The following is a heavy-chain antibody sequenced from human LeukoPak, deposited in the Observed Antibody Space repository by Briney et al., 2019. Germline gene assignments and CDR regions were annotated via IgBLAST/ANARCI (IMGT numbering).Heavy chain of an antibody. J-gene: IGHJ3*02. Sequence: SETLSLTCTVSGDSISSSSYYWGWLRQPPGQGLEWIGSIYYSGSTYFNPSLKSRVTISVDTSKNQFSLKLSSVTAADTAVYYCARPRLGATPFDAFDIWGQGTMVTVSS. D-gene: IGHD1-26*01. CDR3: ARPRLGATPFDAFDI. CDR1: GDSISSSSYY. V-gene: IGHV4-39*07. CDR2: IYYSGST.